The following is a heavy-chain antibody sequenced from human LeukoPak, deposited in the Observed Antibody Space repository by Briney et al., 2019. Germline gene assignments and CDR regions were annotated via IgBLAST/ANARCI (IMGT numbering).Heavy chain of an antibody. Sequence: GRSLRLSCAASGFTFRSYAMHWVRQAPGKGLEWVAVISYDGSNKYYADSVKGRFTISRDNSKNTLYLQMNSLRAEDTAVYYCASLEYSSAFDYWGQGTLVTVSS. J-gene: IGHJ4*02. D-gene: IGHD6-6*01. CDR2: ISYDGSNK. CDR3: ASLEYSSAFDY. CDR1: GFTFRSYA. V-gene: IGHV3-30-3*01.